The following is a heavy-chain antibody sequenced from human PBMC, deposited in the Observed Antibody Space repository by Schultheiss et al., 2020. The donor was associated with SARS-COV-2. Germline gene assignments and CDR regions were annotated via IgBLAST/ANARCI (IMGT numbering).Heavy chain of an antibody. CDR1: GFIFSSYS. CDR3: ARHSVGYYHADY. J-gene: IGHJ4*02. V-gene: IGHV3-21*01. Sequence: PGGSLRLSCAASGFIFSSYSMNWVRQAPGKGLEWVSSISSSSSYIYYADSVKGRFTISRDNAKNSLYLQMNSLRAEDTALYYCARHSVGYYHADYWGQGTLVTVSS. D-gene: IGHD3-22*01. CDR2: ISSSSSYI.